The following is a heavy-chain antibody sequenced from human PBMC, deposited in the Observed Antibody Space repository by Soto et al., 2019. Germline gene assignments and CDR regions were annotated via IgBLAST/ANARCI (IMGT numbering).Heavy chain of an antibody. J-gene: IGHJ4*02. V-gene: IGHV3-33*01. CDR2: IWYDGSNK. CDR3: ARDSSAGCSGGSCYSYFDY. D-gene: IGHD2-15*01. Sequence: QVQLVESGRGVVQPGRSLRLSCAASGFTFSSYGMHWVRQAPGKGLEWVAVIWYDGSNKYYADSVKGRFTISRDNSKNTLYLHMNGLRAEDTAVYYCARDSSAGCSGGSCYSYFDYWGQGTLVTVSS. CDR1: GFTFSSYG.